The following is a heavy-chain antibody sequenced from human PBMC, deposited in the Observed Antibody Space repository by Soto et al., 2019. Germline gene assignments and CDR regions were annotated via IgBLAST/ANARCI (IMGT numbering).Heavy chain of an antibody. V-gene: IGHV1-69*12. CDR1: GGTFSSYA. D-gene: IGHD2-2*01. CDR2: IIPIFGTA. CDR3: ARTRTSYALRPHYGMDV. Sequence: QVQLVQSGAEVKKPGSSVKVSCKASGGTFSSYAISWVRQAPGQGLEWMGGIIPIFGTANYAQKFQGRVTITADESTSTAYMELSSLRSEDTAVYYCARTRTSYALRPHYGMDVWGQGTTVTVSS. J-gene: IGHJ6*02.